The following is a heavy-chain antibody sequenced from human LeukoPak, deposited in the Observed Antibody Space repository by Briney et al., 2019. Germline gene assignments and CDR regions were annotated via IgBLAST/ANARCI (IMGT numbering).Heavy chain of an antibody. J-gene: IGHJ6*02. CDR2: ISAYNGNT. D-gene: IGHD4-11*01. V-gene: IGHV1-18*01. Sequence: ASVKDSCKASGYTFTSYGISWVRQAPGQGLEWMGWISAYNGNTNYAQKLQGRVTMTTDTSTSTAYMELRSLRSDDTAVYYCARDPRTTIDYYYGMDVWGQGTTVTVSS. CDR1: GYTFTSYG. CDR3: ARDPRTTIDYYYGMDV.